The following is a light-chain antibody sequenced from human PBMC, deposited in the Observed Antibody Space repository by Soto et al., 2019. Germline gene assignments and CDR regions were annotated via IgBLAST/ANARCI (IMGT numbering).Light chain of an antibody. V-gene: IGKV3-11*01. Sequence: EIILPQSPDTLSLSPGERATLSCRASQSVSSNLAWYQQKPGQAPRLLIYDASNRATGIPARFSGSGSGTDFTLTISSLEPEDFAVYYCQQRSNWPPITFGQGTRLEIK. CDR3: QQRSNWPPIT. J-gene: IGKJ5*01. CDR1: QSVSSN. CDR2: DAS.